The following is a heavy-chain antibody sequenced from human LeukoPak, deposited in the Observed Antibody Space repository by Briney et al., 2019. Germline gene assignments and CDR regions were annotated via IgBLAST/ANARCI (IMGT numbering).Heavy chain of an antibody. CDR1: GGSISSGGYY. D-gene: IGHD3-10*01. Sequence: SETLSLTCTVSGGSISSGGYYWSWIRQHPGKGLEWIGYIYYSGSTYYNPSLKSRVTISVDTSKDQFSLKLSSVTAADTAVYYCARVLLPTPGELFGGFDPWGQGTLVTVSS. CDR3: ARVLLPTPGELFGGFDP. CDR2: IYYSGST. V-gene: IGHV4-31*03. J-gene: IGHJ5*02.